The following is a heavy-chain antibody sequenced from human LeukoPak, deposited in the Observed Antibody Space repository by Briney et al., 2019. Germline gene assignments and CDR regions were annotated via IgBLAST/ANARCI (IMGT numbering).Heavy chain of an antibody. J-gene: IGHJ4*02. CDR1: GGSFSGYY. V-gene: IGHV4-34*01. Sequence: PSGTLSLTCAVYGGSFSGYYWSWIRQPPGKGLEWIGEINHSGSTNYNPSLKSRVTISVDTSKNQFSLKLTSVTAADTAVYYCARGLEQWLVVPYHYWGQGTLVTVSS. CDR3: ARGLEQWLVVPYHY. D-gene: IGHD6-19*01. CDR2: INHSGST.